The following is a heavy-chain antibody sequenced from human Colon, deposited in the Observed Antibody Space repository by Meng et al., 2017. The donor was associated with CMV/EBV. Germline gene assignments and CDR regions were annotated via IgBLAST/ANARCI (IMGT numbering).Heavy chain of an antibody. CDR2: IGNSGSAT. Sequence: EVHMGESGCNLVQPGGSLGLSCVSSGFTFSNSALNWVRQAQGKGLGWVSRIGNSGSATTYADSVRGRFTISRDKAKNMLYLQMNSLRAEDTAVYYCATDWGGLGGNWGQGTLVTVSS. CDR1: GFTFSNSA. D-gene: IGHD3-16*01. CDR3: ATDWGGLGGN. V-gene: IGHV3-74*03. J-gene: IGHJ4*02.